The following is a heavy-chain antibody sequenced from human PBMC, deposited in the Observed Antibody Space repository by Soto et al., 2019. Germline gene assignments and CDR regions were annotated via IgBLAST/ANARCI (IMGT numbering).Heavy chain of an antibody. D-gene: IGHD6-13*01. CDR3: ARDRDSSSLTFSYSDY. CDR1: GYTFTNYA. CDR2: INAGNANT. J-gene: IGHJ4*02. V-gene: IGHV1-3*01. Sequence: GASVKVSCKASGYTFTNYAIHWVRQAPGQRLEWMGWINAGNANTKYSQKFQDRVTITGDTSASTTYMDLSSLRSEDTAVYYCARDRDSSSLTFSYSDYWGQGTLVTVSS.